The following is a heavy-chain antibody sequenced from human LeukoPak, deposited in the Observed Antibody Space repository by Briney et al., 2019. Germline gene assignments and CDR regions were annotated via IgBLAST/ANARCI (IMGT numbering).Heavy chain of an antibody. CDR3: ARDCSNGVCYPRDY. J-gene: IGHJ4*02. Sequence: ASVKVSCKASGYTLRGYGISWLRQAPGQGLEWVGWITTYNGDKKYSEKFQGRITMTTDTSTSTYYMELRSLRSDDTAIYYCARDCSNGVCYPRDYWGQGTLVIVST. D-gene: IGHD2-8*01. CDR2: ITTYNGDK. CDR1: GYTLRGYG. V-gene: IGHV1-18*01.